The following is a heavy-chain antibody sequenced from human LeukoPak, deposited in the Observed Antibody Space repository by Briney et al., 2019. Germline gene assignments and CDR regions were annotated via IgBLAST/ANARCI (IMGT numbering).Heavy chain of an antibody. CDR2: IRYDGSNK. Sequence: PGGPLRLSCAASGFTFSSYGMHWVRQAPGKGLEWVAFIRYDGSNKYYADSVKGRFTISRDNSKNTLYLQMSSLRAEDTAVYYCAKVAQDYDFWSGYSQSRFSLLAAFDYGGQGTLVTVS. D-gene: IGHD3-3*01. CDR3: AKVAQDYDFWSGYSQSRFSLLAAFDY. V-gene: IGHV3-30*02. J-gene: IGHJ4*02. CDR1: GFTFSSYG.